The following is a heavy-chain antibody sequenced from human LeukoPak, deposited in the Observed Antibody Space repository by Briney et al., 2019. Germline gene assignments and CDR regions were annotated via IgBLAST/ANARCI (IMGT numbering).Heavy chain of an antibody. CDR2: IRYDGSNK. CDR1: GFTFSTYG. V-gene: IGHV3-30*02. J-gene: IGHJ5*02. CDR3: TKGGLIVNWFDP. D-gene: IGHD3-10*01. Sequence: PGGSLRLSCAASGFTFSTYGMHWVRQAPGKGLEWVAFIRYDGSNKYYTDSVKGRFTISRDNSKNTLYLQMNSLRAEDTAVYYCTKGGLIVNWFDPWGQRTLVTVSS.